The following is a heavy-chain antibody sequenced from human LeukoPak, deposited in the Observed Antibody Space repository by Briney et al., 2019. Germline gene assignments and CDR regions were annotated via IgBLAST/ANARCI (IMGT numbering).Heavy chain of an antibody. V-gene: IGHV3-11*01. CDR2: ISSSGSTI. J-gene: IGHJ5*02. CDR1: GFTFSSYG. Sequence: GGSLRLSCAASGFTFSSYGMSWIRQAPGKGLEWVSYISSSGSTIYYADSVKGRFTISRDNAKNSLYLQMNSLRAEDTAVYYCARGSHSSGWNWFDPWGQGTLVTVSS. D-gene: IGHD6-19*01. CDR3: ARGSHSSGWNWFDP.